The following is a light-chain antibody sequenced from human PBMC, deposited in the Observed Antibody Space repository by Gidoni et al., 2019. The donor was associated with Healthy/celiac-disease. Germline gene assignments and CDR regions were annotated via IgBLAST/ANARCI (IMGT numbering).Light chain of an antibody. J-gene: IGKJ3*01. V-gene: IGKV3-11*01. CDR1: QSVSSY. CDR3: RQRSNWPGT. CDR2: DAS. Sequence: EIVLTQSPATLSLSPGERATLSCRASQSVSSYLAWYQQKPGQAPRLLIYDASNRATGIPARFSGSGSGTDFTLTISSLEPEDFAVYYCRQRSNWPGTFGPGTKVDIK.